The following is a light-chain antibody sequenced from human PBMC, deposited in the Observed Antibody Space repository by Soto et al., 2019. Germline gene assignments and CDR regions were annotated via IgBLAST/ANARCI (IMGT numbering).Light chain of an antibody. V-gene: IGKV2-40*01. CDR3: MQRIEFPRT. J-gene: IGKJ1*01. Sequence: DIVMTQTPLSLPVTPGEPASISCRSSQSLLDSDDGNTYLDWYLQKPGQSPQLLIYTLSYRASGDPYRFSGSGSGTDFTLKISRVEAEDVGVYYCMQRIEFPRTFGQGTKVEIK. CDR1: QSLLDSDDGNTY. CDR2: TLS.